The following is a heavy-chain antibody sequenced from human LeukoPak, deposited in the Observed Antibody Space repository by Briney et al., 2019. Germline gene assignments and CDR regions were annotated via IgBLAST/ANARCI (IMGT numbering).Heavy chain of an antibody. V-gene: IGHV3-20*04. Sequence: GGSLRLSCAASGFTFDKYGMSWVRHAPGKGLEWVSAINWNGGSIGYADSVKGRFTVSRDNAKNSLYLQMNSLRAEDTALYYCARGGAGATLYYFDYWGHGSLVTVSS. CDR3: ARGGAGATLYYFDY. CDR2: INWNGGSI. D-gene: IGHD1-26*01. J-gene: IGHJ4*01. CDR1: GFTFDKYG.